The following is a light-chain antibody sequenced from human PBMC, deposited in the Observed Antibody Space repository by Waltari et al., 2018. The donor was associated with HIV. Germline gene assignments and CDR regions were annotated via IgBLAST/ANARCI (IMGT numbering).Light chain of an antibody. CDR1: SSDVSGYNY. J-gene: IGLJ3*02. CDR3: SSYTSSSTLEV. V-gene: IGLV2-14*01. Sequence: QSALTQPASVSGSPGQSITISCTGTSSDVSGYNYVSWYQQHPGKAPKLMIYEVSNRPSGVSNRCSGSKSGNTASLTISGLQAEDEADYYCSSYTSSSTLEVFGGGTKLTVL. CDR2: EVS.